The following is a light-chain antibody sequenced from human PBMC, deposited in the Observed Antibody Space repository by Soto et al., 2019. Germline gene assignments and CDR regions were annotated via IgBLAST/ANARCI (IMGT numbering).Light chain of an antibody. CDR3: QHYGTSAL. Sequence: EIVLTQSPATLFLSPGERATLSCRASQSVSASYLAWYQQKPGQAPRLLIYASSRATGIPDRFSGSGSGTDFTLTISRLEPEDFAVYYCQHYGTSALFGPGTKVDIK. CDR2: AS. CDR1: QSVSASY. J-gene: IGKJ3*01. V-gene: IGKV3-20*01.